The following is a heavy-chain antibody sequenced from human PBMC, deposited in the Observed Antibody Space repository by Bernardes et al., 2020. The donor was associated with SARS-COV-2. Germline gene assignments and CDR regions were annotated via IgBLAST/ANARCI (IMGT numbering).Heavy chain of an antibody. CDR1: GYTYTNYG. Sequence: ASVKVSCKASGYTYTNYGIAWVRQAPGHGLEWLGWISGYNGNTNYARHLQDRISMTTDLSTNTAFMELRRLRSDDTAVYYCARVEGFCSGGNCFSLFYFDHWGQGTLVSVSS. D-gene: IGHD2-15*01. CDR2: ISGYNGNT. J-gene: IGHJ4*02. V-gene: IGHV1-18*04. CDR3: ARVEGFCSGGNCFSLFYFDH.